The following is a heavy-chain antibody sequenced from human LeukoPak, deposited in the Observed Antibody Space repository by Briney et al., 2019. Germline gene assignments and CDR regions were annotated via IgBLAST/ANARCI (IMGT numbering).Heavy chain of an antibody. J-gene: IGHJ4*02. V-gene: IGHV3-30*04. D-gene: IGHD1-26*01. CDR3: ARGQQWEYFDY. CDR2: ISYDGSNK. Sequence: PGGSLRLSCAASGFTFSSYAMHWVRQAPGKGLEWVAVISYDGSNKYYADSVKGRFTISRDNSKNTLYLQMNSLRAEDTAVYYCARGQQWEYFDYWGQGTLVTVSS. CDR1: GFTFSSYA.